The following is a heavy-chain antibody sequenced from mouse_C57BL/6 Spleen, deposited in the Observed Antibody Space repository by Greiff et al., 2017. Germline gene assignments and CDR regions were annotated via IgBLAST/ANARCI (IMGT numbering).Heavy chain of an antibody. J-gene: IGHJ2*01. CDR3: ARDLFPP. D-gene: IGHD6-2*01. CDR1: GYSITSGYY. Sequence: EVKLVESGPGLVKPSQSLSLTCSVTGYSITSGYYWNWIRQFPGNKLEWMGYISYDGSNNYNPSLKNRISITRDTSKNQFFLKLNSVTTEDTATYYCARDLFPPWGQGTTLTVSS. V-gene: IGHV3-6*01. CDR2: ISYDGSN.